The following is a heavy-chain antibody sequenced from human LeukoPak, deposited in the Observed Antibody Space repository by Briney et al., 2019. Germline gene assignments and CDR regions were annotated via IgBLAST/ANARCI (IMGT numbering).Heavy chain of an antibody. V-gene: IGHV3-48*01. CDR3: ARLCSSTSCYGEGAFDY. CDR1: GFTFSSYS. D-gene: IGHD2-2*01. Sequence: GGSLRLSCAASGFTFSSYSMNWVRQAPGKGLEWVSYISSSSSTIYYADSVKGRFTISRDNAKNSLHLQMNSLRAEDTAVYYCARLCSSTSCYGEGAFDYWGQGTLVTVSS. J-gene: IGHJ4*02. CDR2: ISSSSSTI.